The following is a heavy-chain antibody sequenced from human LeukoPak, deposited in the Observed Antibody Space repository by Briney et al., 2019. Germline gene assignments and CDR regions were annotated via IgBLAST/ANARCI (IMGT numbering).Heavy chain of an antibody. CDR3: ARDHGGLDY. J-gene: IGHJ4*02. Sequence: SETLSLTCTVSGGSVSSGSYYWSWIRQPPGKGLEWIGYIYYSGSTNYNPSLKSRVTISVDTSKNQFSLKLSSVTAADTAVYYCARDHGGLDYWGQGTVVTVSS. CDR2: IYYSGST. V-gene: IGHV4-61*01. CDR1: GGSVSSGSYY.